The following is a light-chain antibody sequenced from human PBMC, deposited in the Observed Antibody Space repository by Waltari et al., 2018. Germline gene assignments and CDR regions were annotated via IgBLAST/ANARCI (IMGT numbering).Light chain of an antibody. CDR1: SGAVGGDNS. J-gene: IGLJ1*01. Sequence: QSALTQPRSVSGSPGQSVTISCTEASGAVGGDNSVSWYQQPPGKAPKLMIYDVSKRPYGVPDRFFGSKSGDTASLTISGLRAEDEADYYCCSYAGRYSYVFGTGTKVTVL. CDR3: CSYAGRYSYV. V-gene: IGLV2-11*01. CDR2: DVS.